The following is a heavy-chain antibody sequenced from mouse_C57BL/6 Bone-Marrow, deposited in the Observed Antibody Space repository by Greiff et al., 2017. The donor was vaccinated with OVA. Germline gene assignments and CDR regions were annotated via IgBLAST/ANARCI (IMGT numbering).Heavy chain of an antibody. V-gene: IGHV3-6*01. CDR3: ARDPLYYYGSSYAMDD. Sequence: EVKVEESGPGLVKPSQSLSLTCSVTGYSITSGYYWNWIRQFPGNKLEWMGYISYDGSNNYNPSLKNRISITRDTSTNQFFLKLTSVTTEDTATYYCARDPLYYYGSSYAMDDWGQGTSVTVSS. D-gene: IGHD1-1*01. J-gene: IGHJ4*01. CDR2: ISYDGSN. CDR1: GYSITSGYY.